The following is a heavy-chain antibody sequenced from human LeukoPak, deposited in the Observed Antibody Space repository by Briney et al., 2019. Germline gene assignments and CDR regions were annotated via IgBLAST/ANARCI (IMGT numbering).Heavy chain of an antibody. CDR3: ARLIAVAAPGAFDI. J-gene: IGHJ3*02. CDR2: ISAYNGNT. V-gene: IGHV1-18*01. D-gene: IGHD6-19*01. CDR1: GYTFTSYG. Sequence: GASVKVSCKASGYTFTSYGISWVRQAPGQGLEWMGWISAYNGNTNYAQKLQGRVTMTTDTSTSTAYMELRSLRSDDTPVYYCARLIAVAAPGAFDIWGQGTMVTVSS.